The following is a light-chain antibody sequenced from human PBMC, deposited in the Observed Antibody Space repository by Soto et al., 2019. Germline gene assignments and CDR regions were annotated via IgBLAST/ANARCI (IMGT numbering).Light chain of an antibody. Sequence: EIVLTQSPATLSLSPGERATLSCRASQSIRNYLAWYQQKPGQSPRLLIYDASNRATDVPARFSGSGSGTDFTLTISSLEAEDFAVYYCQQYGSSGTFGQGTKVDIK. CDR2: DAS. CDR3: QQYGSSGT. J-gene: IGKJ1*01. CDR1: QSIRNY. V-gene: IGKV3-11*01.